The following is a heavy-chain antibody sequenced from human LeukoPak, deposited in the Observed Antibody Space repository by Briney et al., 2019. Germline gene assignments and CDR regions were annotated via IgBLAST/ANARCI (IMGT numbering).Heavy chain of an antibody. D-gene: IGHD3/OR15-3a*01. V-gene: IGHV1-8*02. Sequence: GASVKVSCKASGYTFDNYDINWVRQAPGQGLEWVGWVNPDSGNAGLGQKFRGRFTLTRNTSINTVYMEVNSLRSDDTAVYYCSRGAPVAIFGLGHEQYFEYWGQGTLLTVSS. CDR3: SRGAPVAIFGLGHEQYFEY. CDR1: GYTFDNYD. J-gene: IGHJ4*02. CDR2: VNPDSGNA.